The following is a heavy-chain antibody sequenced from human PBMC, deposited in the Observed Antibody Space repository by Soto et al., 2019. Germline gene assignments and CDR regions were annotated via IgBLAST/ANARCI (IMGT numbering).Heavy chain of an antibody. D-gene: IGHD2-21*02. V-gene: IGHV3-33*01. Sequence: SGGSLRLSCETSGFSFSVYGMHWVRQAPGKGLEWVAVIWYDGSDKYYADSVKGRFTISRDNSKNTLYLQMNSLRAEDTAVYYCARDQGDGWGQGTPVTVSS. CDR2: IWYDGSDK. CDR3: ARDQGDG. J-gene: IGHJ4*02. CDR1: GFSFSVYG.